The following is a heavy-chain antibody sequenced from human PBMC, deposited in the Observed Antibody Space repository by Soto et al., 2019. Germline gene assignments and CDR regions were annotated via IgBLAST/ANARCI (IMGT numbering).Heavy chain of an antibody. D-gene: IGHD4-17*01. Sequence: QVQLVQSGAEVKKPGSSVKVSCKASGGTFSSYAISWVRQAPGQGLEWMGGIIPIFGTADYAQKFQGRVTITADESTSTAFMDLSSLRSEYTAVYYWARHDDSHSYDYGMDVWGQGTTVTVSS. CDR2: IIPIFGTA. CDR1: GGTFSSYA. V-gene: IGHV1-69*12. J-gene: IGHJ6*02. CDR3: ARHDDSHSYDYGMDV.